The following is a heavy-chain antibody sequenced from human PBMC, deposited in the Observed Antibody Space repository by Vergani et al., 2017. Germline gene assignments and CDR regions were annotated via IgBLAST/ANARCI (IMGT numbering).Heavy chain of an antibody. V-gene: IGHV1-18*01. J-gene: IGHJ4*02. D-gene: IGHD2-2*01. Sequence: QVQLVQSGAEVKKPGASVKVSCKASGYTFTSYGISWVRQAPGQGLEWMGWISAYNGNTNYAQKLQGRVTMTADTSTITAYIELRSLRSDDTAVYYCAIPVRLRCSITSCFEDYFDYWVQGTLVTVSS. CDR2: ISAYNGNT. CDR1: GYTFTSYG. CDR3: AIPVRLRCSITSCFEDYFDY.